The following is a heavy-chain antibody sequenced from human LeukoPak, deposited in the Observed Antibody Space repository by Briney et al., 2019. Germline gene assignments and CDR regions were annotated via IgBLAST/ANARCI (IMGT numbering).Heavy chain of an antibody. D-gene: IGHD3-22*01. CDR2: IIPIFGTA. CDR1: GGTFSSYA. Sequence: ASVKVSCKASGGTFSSYAISWVRQAPGQGLEWMGGIIPIFGTASYAQKFQGRVTITTDESTSTAYMELSSLRSEDTAVYYCASKNYYESNWYFDLWGRGTLVTVSS. CDR3: ASKNYYESNWYFDL. J-gene: IGHJ2*01. V-gene: IGHV1-69*05.